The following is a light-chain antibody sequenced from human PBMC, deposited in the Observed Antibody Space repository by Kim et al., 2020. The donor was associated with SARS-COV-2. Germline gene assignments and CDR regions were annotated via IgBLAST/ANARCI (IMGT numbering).Light chain of an antibody. V-gene: IGLV2-14*03. Sequence: ITISCTGTSSNVGSPDYVTWYQQHPGKAPRLMIYDVTTRPSGISNRFSGSKSGNTASLTISGLQAEDEAHYYCSSYTSTRTVVFGGGTQLTVL. J-gene: IGLJ2*01. CDR1: SSNVGSPDY. CDR2: DVT. CDR3: SSYTSTRTVV.